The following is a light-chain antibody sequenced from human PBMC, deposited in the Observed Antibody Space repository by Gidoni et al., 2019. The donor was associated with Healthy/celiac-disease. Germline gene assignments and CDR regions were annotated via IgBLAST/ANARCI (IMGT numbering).Light chain of an antibody. CDR1: QSVSSY. J-gene: IGKJ4*01. CDR3: QQRSNWLT. CDR2: DAS. Sequence: EIVLTMSPATLSLSPWERAPLSCRASQSVSSYLAWYQQKPGQAPRLLIYDASNRATGIPARFSGSGSGTDFTLTISSLEPEDFAVYYCQQRSNWLTFXGXTKVEIK. V-gene: IGKV3-11*01.